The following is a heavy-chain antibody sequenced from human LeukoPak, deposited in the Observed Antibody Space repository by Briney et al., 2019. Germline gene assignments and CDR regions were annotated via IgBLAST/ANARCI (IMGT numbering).Heavy chain of an antibody. CDR3: ARGLGVDY. CDR1: GGSFSGYY. V-gene: IGHV4-34*01. J-gene: IGHJ4*02. Sequence: SETLSLTCAVYGGSFSGYYWSWIRQPPGKGLEWIGEINHSGSTYNNPSLKSRVTISADTSKNQFSLKLSSVTAADTAVYYCARGLGVDYWGQGTLVTVSS. D-gene: IGHD2-15*01. CDR2: INHSGST.